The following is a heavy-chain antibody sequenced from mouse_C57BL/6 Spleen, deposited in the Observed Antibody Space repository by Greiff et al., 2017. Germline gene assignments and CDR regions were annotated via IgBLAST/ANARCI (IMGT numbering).Heavy chain of an antibody. CDR1: GYTFTSYW. Sequence: QVQLQQPGAELVMPGASVKLSCKASGYTFTSYWMYWVKQRPGQGLEWIGEIDPSDSYTNYNQQFKGKSTLTVDKSSSTAYMQLSSLTSEDSAVYYCANYYGSSPFAYWGQGTLVTVSA. CDR2: IDPSDSYT. J-gene: IGHJ3*01. D-gene: IGHD1-1*01. V-gene: IGHV1-69*01. CDR3: ANYYGSSPFAY.